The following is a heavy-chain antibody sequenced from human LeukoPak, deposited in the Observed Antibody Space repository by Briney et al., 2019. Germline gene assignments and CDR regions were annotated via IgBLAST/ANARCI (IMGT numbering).Heavy chain of an antibody. CDR1: GGSISSHY. V-gene: IGHV4-59*11. CDR2: IYYSGGT. CDR3: ARRSPGEAFDI. J-gene: IGHJ3*02. D-gene: IGHD7-27*01. Sequence: PSETLSLTCTVSGGSISSHYWNWIRQPPGKGLEWIGYIYYSGGTSYNPSLKSRVTISVDTSKNQFSLKLGSVTAADTAVYYCARRSPGEAFDIWGQGTMVTVSS.